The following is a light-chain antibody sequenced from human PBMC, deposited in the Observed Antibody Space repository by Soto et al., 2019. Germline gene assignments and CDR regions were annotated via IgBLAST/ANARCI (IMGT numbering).Light chain of an antibody. J-gene: IGKJ4*01. CDR2: AAS. V-gene: IGKV1-27*01. Sequence: DIQMTQSPSSLSASVGDRVTITCRASQDISTYLAWYQQKPGKVPELLIYAASTLQSGVPSRFSGSGSGTDFTLTSGSLQDEDVATYYCQKYNTAPLTFCGVTKVEIK. CDR1: QDISTY. CDR3: QKYNTAPLT.